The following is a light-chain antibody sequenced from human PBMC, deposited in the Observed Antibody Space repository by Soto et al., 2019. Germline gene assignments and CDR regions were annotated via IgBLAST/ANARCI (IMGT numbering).Light chain of an antibody. Sequence: DIQLTQSPSSLSASVGDRVTITCQASQDISNYLNWYEQKPGKAPNLLIFDASKLKTGVPSRFSGRGSGTVFTFTISSLQPEDVATYFCQQYNNFSTLTLGGGTNVEIK. J-gene: IGKJ4*01. CDR1: QDISNY. CDR2: DAS. CDR3: QQYNNFSTLT. V-gene: IGKV1-33*01.